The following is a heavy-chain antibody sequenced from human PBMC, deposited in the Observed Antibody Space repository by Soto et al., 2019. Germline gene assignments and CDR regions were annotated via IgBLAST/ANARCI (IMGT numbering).Heavy chain of an antibody. D-gene: IGHD3-16*01. CDR3: ARGGSGGAFFDY. CDR1: GFTFSSFG. CDR2: IWHDGSNK. V-gene: IGHV3-33*01. J-gene: IGHJ4*02. Sequence: QVQLVESGGGVVQPGRSLRLSCVESGFTFSSFGMHWVRQAPGKGLEWVAVIWHDGSNKHYGDSVKGRFTISRDNSNNVLYLQMNSRRVEDTAVYYCARGGSGGAFFDYWGQGTLVTVSS.